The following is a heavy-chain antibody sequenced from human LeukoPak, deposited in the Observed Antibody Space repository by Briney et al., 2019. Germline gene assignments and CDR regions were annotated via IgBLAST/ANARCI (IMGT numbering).Heavy chain of an antibody. CDR3: TRAGRYSYTELGY. V-gene: IGHV3-74*01. J-gene: IGHJ4*02. CDR1: GFTLSSYW. Sequence: PGWSLTLACPASGFTLSSYWMHWVRQAPGKGRVWVSLIKGDGRTISYADSVMGRFTISRDNAKNTLFLQMNSLRAEDTAVYYCTRAGRYSYTELGYWGQGTLVTVSS. CDR2: IKGDGRTI. D-gene: IGHD3-10*01.